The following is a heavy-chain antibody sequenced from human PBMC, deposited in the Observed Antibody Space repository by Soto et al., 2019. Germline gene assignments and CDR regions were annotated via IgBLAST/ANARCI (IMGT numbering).Heavy chain of an antibody. J-gene: IGHJ4*02. Sequence: QVQLVQSGAEEKKPGASVKVSCKASGYTFTKYAMHWVRQAPGQSREWMGWINAGNGNTKYSQKFQGRVTITRDTSASTAYIELSSLRSEDTAVYYCARAQWLGVDYWGQGTLVTVSS. D-gene: IGHD6-19*01. V-gene: IGHV1-3*05. CDR2: INAGNGNT. CDR1: GYTFTKYA. CDR3: ARAQWLGVDY.